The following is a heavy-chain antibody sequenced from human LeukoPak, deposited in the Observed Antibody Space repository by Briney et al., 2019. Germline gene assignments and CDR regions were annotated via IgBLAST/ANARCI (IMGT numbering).Heavy chain of an antibody. J-gene: IGHJ3*02. D-gene: IGHD3-10*01. CDR2: MNPNSGNT. Sequence: GASVKVSCKASGYTFTSYDINWVRQATGQGLEWMGWMNPNSGNTGYAQKFQGRVTMTRNTSVSTAYMELSSLRSEDTAVYYCASPNYYGSGSYYNAYAFDIWGQGTMVTVSS. V-gene: IGHV1-8*01. CDR3: ASPNYYGSGSYYNAYAFDI. CDR1: GYTFTSYD.